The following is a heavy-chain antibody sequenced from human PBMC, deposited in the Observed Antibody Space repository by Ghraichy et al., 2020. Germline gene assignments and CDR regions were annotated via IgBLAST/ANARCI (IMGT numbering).Heavy chain of an antibody. CDR3: ARASCSSTSCYTDYPPDFDF. D-gene: IGHD2-2*02. Sequence: SETLSLTCTVSGGSISSYYWSWIRQPPGKGLEWIGYIYYSGSTNYNPSLKSRVTISVDTSKNQFSLKLSSVTAADTAVYYCARASCSSTSCYTDYPPDFDFWGQGTLVTVSS. V-gene: IGHV4-59*01. J-gene: IGHJ4*02. CDR2: IYYSGST. CDR1: GGSISSYY.